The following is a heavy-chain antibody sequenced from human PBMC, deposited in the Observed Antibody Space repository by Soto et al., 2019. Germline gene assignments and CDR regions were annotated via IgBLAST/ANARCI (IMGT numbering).Heavy chain of an antibody. V-gene: IGHV5-51*01. Sequence: GESLKISCKGSGYSCTSYWIGWVRQMPGKGLEWMGIIYPGDSDTRYSPSFQGQVTISADKSISTAYLQWSSLKASDTAMYYCARLGSSSSDYYGMDVWGQGTTVSVS. J-gene: IGHJ6*02. CDR3: ARLGSSSSDYYGMDV. D-gene: IGHD6-6*01. CDR1: GYSCTSYW. CDR2: IYPGDSDT.